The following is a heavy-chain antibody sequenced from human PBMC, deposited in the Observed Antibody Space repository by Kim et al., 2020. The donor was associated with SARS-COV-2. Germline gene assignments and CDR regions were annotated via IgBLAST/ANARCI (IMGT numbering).Heavy chain of an antibody. CDR3: ANTLGPIDY. CDR1: GFTFDDYA. Sequence: GGSLRLSCAASGFTFDDYAMHWVRQAPGKGLEWVSLISGDGGSTYYADSVKGRFTISRDNSKNSLYLQMNSLRTEDTALYYCANTLGPIDYWGQGTLVTVSS. CDR2: ISGDGGST. V-gene: IGHV3-43*02. J-gene: IGHJ4*02.